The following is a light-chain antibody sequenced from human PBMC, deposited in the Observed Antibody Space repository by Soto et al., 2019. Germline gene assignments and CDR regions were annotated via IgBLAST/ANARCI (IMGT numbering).Light chain of an antibody. CDR1: QSVSSSY. Sequence: EIVLTQSPGTLSLSPGERATLSCRASQSVSSSYLAWYQQKPGQAPRLLIYETSIRAPGIPARFSGSGSGTDFTLTISSLEPEDFAVYYCQQRSNWPWTFGQGTKVDIK. V-gene: IGKV3D-20*02. CDR3: QQRSNWPWT. CDR2: ETS. J-gene: IGKJ1*01.